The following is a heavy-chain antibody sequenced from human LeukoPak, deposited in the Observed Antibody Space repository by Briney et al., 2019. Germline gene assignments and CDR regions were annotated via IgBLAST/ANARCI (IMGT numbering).Heavy chain of an antibody. CDR1: GGSFSGYY. J-gene: IGHJ5*02. V-gene: IGHV4-34*01. D-gene: IGHD1-26*01. Sequence: PSETLSLTCAVYGGSFSGYYWSWVRQPPGKGLEWLGEINHSGSTSYNPSLKSRVTISVDTSKNQFSLKLSSVTAADTAVYYCARGRIVGATRFDPWGQGTLVTVSS. CDR3: ARGRIVGATRFDP. CDR2: INHSGST.